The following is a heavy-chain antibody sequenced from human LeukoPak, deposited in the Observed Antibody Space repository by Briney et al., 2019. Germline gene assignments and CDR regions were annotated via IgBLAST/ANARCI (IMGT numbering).Heavy chain of an antibody. CDR3: ARGGNYWPQWWFDP. V-gene: IGHV4-59*11. CDR1: GGSLTGHY. D-gene: IGHD1-26*01. Sequence: PSETLSLTCTVSGGSLTGHYWSWIRQPPGKGLEWIGYIYYTGSTSYNPSLKSRVTMSLDASKNQFSLELNSVTPADTAVYYCARGGNYWPQWWFDPWGRGTLVSVSS. J-gene: IGHJ5*02. CDR2: IYYTGST.